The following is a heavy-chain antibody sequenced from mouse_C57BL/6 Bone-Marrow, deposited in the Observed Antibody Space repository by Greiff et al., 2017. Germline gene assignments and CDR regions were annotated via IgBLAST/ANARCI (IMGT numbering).Heavy chain of an antibody. D-gene: IGHD2-9*01. CDR2: IDPSDSYT. CDR3: ARGTTYYGYPWFAY. V-gene: IGHV1-69*01. CDR1: GYTFTSYW. J-gene: IGHJ3*01. Sequence: VQLQQPGAELVMPGASVKLSCKASGYTFTSYWMHWVKQRPGQGLEWIGEIDPSDSYTNYNQKFKGKATLTVDKSSSPAYMQLSSLTSEDSAVYYCARGTTYYGYPWFAYWGQGTLVTVSA.